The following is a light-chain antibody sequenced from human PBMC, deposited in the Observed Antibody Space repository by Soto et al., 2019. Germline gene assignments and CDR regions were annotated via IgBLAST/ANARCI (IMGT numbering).Light chain of an antibody. V-gene: IGLV1-47*02. CDR3: AAWDDSLSGVV. J-gene: IGLJ2*01. CDR2: SNN. CDR1: SSNIGNNF. Sequence: QSVLTQPPSASGTPGQRVTISCSGSSSNIGNNFLYWYQQLPGTAPKLLIYSNNQRPSGVPDRFSGSKSGTAASLAISGLRSEDEADYYCAAWDDSLSGVVPGGGTKLTVL.